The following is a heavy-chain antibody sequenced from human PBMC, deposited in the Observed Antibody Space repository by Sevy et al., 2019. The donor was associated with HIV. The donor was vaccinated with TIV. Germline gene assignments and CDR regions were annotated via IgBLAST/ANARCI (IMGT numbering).Heavy chain of an antibody. Sequence: EGSLRLSCAASGFTFSNTWMSWVHQAPGKALEWVGRIESKTDGGTTDYAAPVKGRFTISRDDSKNTLYLQMNSLKTEDTTVSYCTTVEVVTAVVGGGYYYGMDVWGQGTTVTVSS. CDR2: IESKTDGGTT. D-gene: IGHD2-21*02. V-gene: IGHV3-15*04. CDR3: TTVEVVTAVVGGGYYYGMDV. J-gene: IGHJ6*02. CDR1: GFTFSNTW.